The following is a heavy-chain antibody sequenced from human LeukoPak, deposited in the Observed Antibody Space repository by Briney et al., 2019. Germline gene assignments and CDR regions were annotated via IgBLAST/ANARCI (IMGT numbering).Heavy chain of an antibody. Sequence: PSGTLSLTCAVSGGSTSSSNWWSWVRQPPGKGLEWIGEIYHSGSTNYNPSLKSRVTISVDKSKNQFSLKLSSVTAADTAVYYCARLRRPSLWLGPFRGWFDPWGQGTLVTVSS. CDR2: IYHSGST. V-gene: IGHV4-4*02. J-gene: IGHJ5*02. CDR1: GGSTSSSNW. CDR3: ARLRRPSLWLGPFRGWFDP. D-gene: IGHD3-10*01.